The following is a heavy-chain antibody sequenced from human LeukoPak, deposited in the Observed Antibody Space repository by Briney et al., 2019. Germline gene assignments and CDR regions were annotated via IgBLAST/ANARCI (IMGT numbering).Heavy chain of an antibody. CDR2: ISSSGSTI. CDR1: GFTFSSYE. D-gene: IGHD3-16*02. V-gene: IGHV3-48*03. CDR3: ARGFNDYVWGSYRYIDY. Sequence: TGGSLRLSCAASGFTFSSYEMNWVRQAPGKGLEWVSYISSSGSTIYYADSVKGRFTISRDNAKNSLYLQMNSLRAEDTAVYYCARGFNDYVWGSYRYIDYWGQGTLVTVS. J-gene: IGHJ4*02.